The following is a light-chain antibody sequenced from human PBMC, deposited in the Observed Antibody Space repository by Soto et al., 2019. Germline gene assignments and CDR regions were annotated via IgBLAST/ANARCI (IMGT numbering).Light chain of an antibody. Sequence: QSVLTQPPSVSGVPGQRVTISCTGSSSNIGAGYDVHWYQQLPGTAPKLLIYGNSNRPSGVPDRFSGSKSGISASLAITGLQAEDEADYYCQSYDSSLSGYVFGGGTKLTVL. CDR1: SSNIGAGYD. CDR2: GNS. V-gene: IGLV1-40*01. CDR3: QSYDSSLSGYV. J-gene: IGLJ3*02.